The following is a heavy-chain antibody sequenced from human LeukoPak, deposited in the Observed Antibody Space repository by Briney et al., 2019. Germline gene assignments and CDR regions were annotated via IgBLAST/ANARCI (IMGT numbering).Heavy chain of an antibody. V-gene: IGHV3-30*02. CDR2: IRYDGSNK. Sequence: VGSLRLSCAASGFTFSSYGMHWVRQAPGKGLEWVAFIRYDGSNKYYADSVKGRFTISRDNSKNTLYLQMNSLRAEDTAVYYCAKDGPRGDGYNSFLDYWGQGTLVTVSS. CDR3: AKDGPRGDGYNSFLDY. CDR1: GFTFSSYG. D-gene: IGHD5-24*01. J-gene: IGHJ4*02.